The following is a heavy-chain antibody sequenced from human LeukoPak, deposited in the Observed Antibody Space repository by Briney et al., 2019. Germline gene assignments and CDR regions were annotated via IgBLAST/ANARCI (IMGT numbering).Heavy chain of an antibody. CDR3: ARDYCSGGSCIGY. CDR1: GFTFSSYS. CDR2: ISSSSSYI. V-gene: IGHV3-21*01. J-gene: IGHJ4*02. D-gene: IGHD2-15*01. Sequence: GGSLRLSCAASGFTFSSYSMNWVRQAPGKGLEWVSSISSSSSYIYYADSVKGRFTTSRDNAKNSLYLQMNSLRAEDTAVYYCARDYCSGGSCIGYWGQGTLVTVS.